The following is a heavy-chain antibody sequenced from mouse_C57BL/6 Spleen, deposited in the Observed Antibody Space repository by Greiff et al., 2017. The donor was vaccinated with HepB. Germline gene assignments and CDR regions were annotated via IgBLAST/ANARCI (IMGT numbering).Heavy chain of an antibody. CDR1: GFTFSDYG. J-gene: IGHJ3*01. D-gene: IGHD3-2*02. V-gene: IGHV5-15*01. CDR3: ARETAQATSGFAY. CDR2: ISNLAYSI. Sequence: EVKVVESGGGLVQPGGSLKLSCAASGFTFSDYGMAWVRQAPRKGPEWVAFISNLAYSIYYADTVTGRFTISRENAKNTLYLEMSSLRSEDTTMYYCARETAQATSGFAYWGQGTLVTVSA.